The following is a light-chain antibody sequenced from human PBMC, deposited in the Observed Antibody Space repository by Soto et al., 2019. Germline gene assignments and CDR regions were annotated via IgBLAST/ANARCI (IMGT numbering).Light chain of an antibody. Sequence: ESVLTPSPGTLFLPPGEIATHYCSASQSVSSSYLAWYQQKPGQAPRLLIYDASIRATGITDRFSGSGSETDFTLTISRLEPEDFAVYYCQQCSYSTRTFGQGTRWIS. CDR3: QQCSYSTRT. J-gene: IGKJ1*01. CDR2: DAS. CDR1: QSVSSSY. V-gene: IGKV3-20*01.